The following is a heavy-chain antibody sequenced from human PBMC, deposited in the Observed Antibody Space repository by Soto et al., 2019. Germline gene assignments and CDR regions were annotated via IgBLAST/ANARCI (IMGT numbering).Heavy chain of an antibody. CDR2: ISSHGRDI. D-gene: IGHD6-19*01. V-gene: IGHV3-21*01. CDR3: ARGAALAGKLDL. Sequence: EVQLVESGGGLVKPGGSVRLSCEASGFTFTSDSMTWVRQAPGQGLEWVSSISSHGRDIFYADSVKGRFTISRDNAKESLHLQTNSVTGEDSAVYYCARGAALAGKLDLWGQGTLVTVSS. CDR1: GFTFTSDS. J-gene: IGHJ4*02.